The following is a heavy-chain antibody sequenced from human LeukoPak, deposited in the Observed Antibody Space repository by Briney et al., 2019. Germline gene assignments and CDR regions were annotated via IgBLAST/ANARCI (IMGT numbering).Heavy chain of an antibody. CDR3: ARDTAYYGSGISGFDY. CDR2: IYYSGST. Sequence: NPLETLSLTCTVSGGSISSYYWSWVPQPPGRGREWICYIYYSGSTNYNPSLKSRVNISVDTSKNQFSQKLSSVTAADTAVYYCARDTAYYGSGISGFDYWGQGTLVTVSS. D-gene: IGHD3-10*01. CDR1: GGSISSYY. V-gene: IGHV4-59*12. J-gene: IGHJ4*02.